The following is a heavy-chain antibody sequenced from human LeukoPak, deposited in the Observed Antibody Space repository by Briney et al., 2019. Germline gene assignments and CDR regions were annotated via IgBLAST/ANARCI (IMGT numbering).Heavy chain of an antibody. V-gene: IGHV4-39*01. CDR2: IYYSGST. CDR1: GGSIGSSSYY. J-gene: IGHJ6*03. CDR3: ARPIYTANYYMDV. Sequence: SETLSLTCTVSGGSIGSSSYYWGWIRHPPGKGLEWIGSIYYSGSTYYNPSLKSRVTISVDTFKNQFSLKLSSVTAADTAVYYCARPIYTANYYMDVWGKGTTVTVSS. D-gene: IGHD5-18*01.